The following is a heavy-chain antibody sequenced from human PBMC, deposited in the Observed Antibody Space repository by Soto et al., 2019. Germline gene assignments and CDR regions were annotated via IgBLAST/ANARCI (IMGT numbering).Heavy chain of an antibody. CDR3: AIGGPGGPLGH. CDR1: GFIFSAFD. V-gene: IGHV3-23*01. D-gene: IGHD3-10*01. CDR2: TSGGT. J-gene: IGHJ4*02. Sequence: GSLRLSCAASGFIFSAFDMSWVRQAPGKGLEWVSSTSGGTYYADSVKGRFTISRDNSKTTLYLQMNGLRAEDTAVYYCAIGGPGGPLGHWGQGTLVTVSS.